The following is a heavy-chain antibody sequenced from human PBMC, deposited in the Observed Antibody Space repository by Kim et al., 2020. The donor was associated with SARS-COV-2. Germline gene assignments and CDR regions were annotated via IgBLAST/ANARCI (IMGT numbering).Heavy chain of an antibody. Sequence: GGSLRLSCAASGFTVSSNYMSWVRQAPGKGLEWVSVIYSGGSTYYADSVKGRFTISRDNSKNTLCLQMNSLRAEDTAVYYCARGLGIVVPAALDYWGQGTLVTVSS. CDR1: GFTVSSNY. CDR3: ARGLGIVVPAALDY. CDR2: IYSGGST. V-gene: IGHV3-66*01. J-gene: IGHJ4*02. D-gene: IGHD2-2*01.